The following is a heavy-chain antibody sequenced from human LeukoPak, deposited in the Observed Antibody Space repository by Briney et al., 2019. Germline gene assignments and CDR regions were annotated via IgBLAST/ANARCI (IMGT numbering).Heavy chain of an antibody. CDR2: FDPEDGET. CDR1: GYTLTELS. Sequence: ASVKVSCKVSGYTLTELSMHWVRQAPGKGLEWMGGFDPEDGETIYAQKLQGRVTMTTDTSTSTAYMELRSLRSDDTAVYYCARDRPFYDSSGFAFDYWGQGTLVTVSS. J-gene: IGHJ4*02. CDR3: ARDRPFYDSSGFAFDY. D-gene: IGHD3-22*01. V-gene: IGHV1-24*01.